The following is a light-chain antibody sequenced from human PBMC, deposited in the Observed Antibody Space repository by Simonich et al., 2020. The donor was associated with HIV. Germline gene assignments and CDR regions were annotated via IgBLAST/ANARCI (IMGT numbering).Light chain of an antibody. CDR3: QQYYTTLYT. Sequence: DIVMTQSPDSLAVSLGERATINCKSSQSVLYSSNNKNYLAWYQQKPGHPPNLLIYWASTRESGVPDRFSGSGSGTDFTLTISSLQAEDVAVYYCQQYYTTLYTFGQGTKLEIK. CDR2: WAS. V-gene: IGKV4-1*01. J-gene: IGKJ2*01. CDR1: QSVLYSSNNKNY.